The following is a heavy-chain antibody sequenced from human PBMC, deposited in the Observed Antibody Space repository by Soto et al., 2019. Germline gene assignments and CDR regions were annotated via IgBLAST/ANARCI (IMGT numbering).Heavy chain of an antibody. J-gene: IGHJ6*03. Sequence: PGGSLRLSCAASGFTFSSYSMNWVRQAPGKGLEWVSSISSSSSYIYYADSVKGRFTISRDNAKNSLYLQMNSLRAEDTAVYYCARGPQLRFLEWLRNMDVWGKGTTVTVSS. CDR3: ARGPQLRFLEWLRNMDV. D-gene: IGHD3-3*01. CDR2: ISSSSSYI. CDR1: GFTFSSYS. V-gene: IGHV3-21*01.